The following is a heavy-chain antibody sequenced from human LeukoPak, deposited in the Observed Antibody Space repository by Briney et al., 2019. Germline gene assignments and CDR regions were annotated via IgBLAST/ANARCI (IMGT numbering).Heavy chain of an antibody. CDR2: ISNDGVGT. D-gene: IGHD3-22*01. CDR3: AKGSSGYFFDL. J-gene: IGHJ4*02. V-gene: IGHV3-23*01. CDR1: GFIFNNYG. Sequence: GGSLRLSCAASGFIFNNYGLVWVRQAPGKGLEWVSAISNDGVGTTYADFVKGRFSVSRDNSKNTLFLQMNSLRAEDTALYYCAKGSSGYFFDLWGQGNLVTVSS.